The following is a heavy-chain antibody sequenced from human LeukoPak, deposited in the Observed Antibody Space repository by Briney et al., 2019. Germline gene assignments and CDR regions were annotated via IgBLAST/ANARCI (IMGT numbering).Heavy chain of an antibody. Sequence: GESLKISRKGSGYNFSSYWIGWVRQMPGKGLEWMGIIYPGDSDTRYSPSFQGQVTISVDKSISTAYLQWSSPKASDSAIYYCARRNGDYFDYWGQGTLVTVSS. J-gene: IGHJ4*02. CDR1: GYNFSSYW. D-gene: IGHD4-17*01. V-gene: IGHV5-51*01. CDR3: ARRNGDYFDY. CDR2: IYPGDSDT.